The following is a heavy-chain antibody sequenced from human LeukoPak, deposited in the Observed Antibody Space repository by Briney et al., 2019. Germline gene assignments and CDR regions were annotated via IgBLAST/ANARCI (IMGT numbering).Heavy chain of an antibody. D-gene: IGHD5-18*01. CDR1: GGSFSGYY. J-gene: IGHJ6*03. Sequence: SETLSLTCAVYGGSFSGYYWSWLRQPPGKGLEWLGEINHSGSTNYNPSLKSRVTISVDTSKNQFSLKLSSVTAADTAVYYCARGQLLPYYYYYMDVWGKGTTVTVSS. CDR2: INHSGST. V-gene: IGHV4-34*01. CDR3: ARGQLLPYYYYYMDV.